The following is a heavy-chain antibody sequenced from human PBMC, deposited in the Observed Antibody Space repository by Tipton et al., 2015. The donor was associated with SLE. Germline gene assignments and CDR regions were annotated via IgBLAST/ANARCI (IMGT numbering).Heavy chain of an antibody. CDR2: IKQDGGEQ. V-gene: IGHV3-7*01. J-gene: IGHJ4*02. CDR3: AREGGSYYPSYYFDY. Sequence: EASGFTFSTYWMSWVRQAPGKGLEWVANIKQDGGEQNYVDSVKGRLIIPRDNAKNALYLQMNNLRAEDTAVYYCAREGGSYYPSYYFDYWGQGPLVTVSS. CDR1: GFTFSTYW. D-gene: IGHD1-26*01.